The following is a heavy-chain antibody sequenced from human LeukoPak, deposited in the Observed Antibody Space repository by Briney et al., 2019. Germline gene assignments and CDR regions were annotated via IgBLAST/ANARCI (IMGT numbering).Heavy chain of an antibody. J-gene: IGHJ5*02. D-gene: IGHD2-15*01. CDR1: GYTFTDYA. CDR2: INTDTGNP. Sequence: EASVKVSCKASGYTFTDYAMNWVRQAPGQGLEWLGRINTDTGNPTYAQGFTGRFVFSLDTSVSTAYLQINSLKAEDTAVYYCARVSACRGGNCYWFDPWGQGTLVTVSS. CDR3: ARVSACRGGNCYWFDP. V-gene: IGHV7-4-1*02.